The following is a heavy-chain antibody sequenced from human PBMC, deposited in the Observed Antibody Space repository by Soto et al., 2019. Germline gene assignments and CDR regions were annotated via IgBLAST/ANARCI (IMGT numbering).Heavy chain of an antibody. D-gene: IGHD4-4*01. CDR1: GYSFTTYW. CDR3: ARHEQFYYYYYGMDV. CDR2: INPGDSDI. J-gene: IGHJ6*02. Sequence: GESLKISCKASGYSFTTYWIAWVRQMPGKGLEWMGIINPGDSDIRYSPSFQGQVTISADNSISTAYLQWSSLKASDTAMYYCARHEQFYYYYYGMDVWGQGTAVTVSS. V-gene: IGHV5-51*01.